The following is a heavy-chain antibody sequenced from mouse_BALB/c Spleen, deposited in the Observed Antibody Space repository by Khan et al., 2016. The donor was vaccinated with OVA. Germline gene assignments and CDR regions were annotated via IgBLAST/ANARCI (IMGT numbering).Heavy chain of an antibody. V-gene: IGHV1-5*01. J-gene: IGHJ3*01. CDR1: GYTFTSYW. CDR3: TRRNWDVAWFAY. CDR2: IYPGNTDT. Sequence: EVQLQQSGTVLARPGASVKMSCKASGYTFTSYWIHWIKQRPGQGLEWIGDIYPGNTDTNYNQKFKGKAKLTAVTSTSTAYMELSSLTNEASAVYYCTRRNWDVAWFAYWGQGTLVTVSA. D-gene: IGHD4-1*01.